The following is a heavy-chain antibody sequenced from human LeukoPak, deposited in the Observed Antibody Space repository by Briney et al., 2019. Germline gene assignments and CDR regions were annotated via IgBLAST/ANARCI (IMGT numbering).Heavy chain of an antibody. CDR1: GYTFTSYA. CDR2: INAGNGNT. CDR3: ATLCPYYDILTGYYFNYFDY. D-gene: IGHD3-9*01. Sequence: ASVKVSCKASGYTFTSYAMHWVRQAPGQRLEWMGWINAGNGNTKYSQKFQGRVTITRDTSASTAYMELSSLRSEDTAVYYCATLCPYYDILTGYYFNYFDYWGQGTLVTVSS. V-gene: IGHV1-3*01. J-gene: IGHJ4*02.